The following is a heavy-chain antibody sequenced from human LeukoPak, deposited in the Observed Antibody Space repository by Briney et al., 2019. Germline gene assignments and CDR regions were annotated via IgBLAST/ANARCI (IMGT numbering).Heavy chain of an antibody. D-gene: IGHD1-20*01. CDR2: IYYSGST. V-gene: IGHV4-31*03. J-gene: IGHJ4*02. CDR3: ARDRARITGTTPTLYFDY. CDR1: GGSISSGGYY. Sequence: SETLSLTCTVSGGSISSGGYYWSWIRQHPGKDLEWIGYIYYSGSTYYNPSLKSRVTISVDTSKNQFSLKLSSVTAADTAVYYCARDRARITGTTPTLYFDYWGQGTLVTVSS.